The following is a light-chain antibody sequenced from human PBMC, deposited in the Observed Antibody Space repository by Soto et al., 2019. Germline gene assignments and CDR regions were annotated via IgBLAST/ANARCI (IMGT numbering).Light chain of an antibody. CDR1: QSISNH. V-gene: IGKV1-39*02. J-gene: IGKJ5*01. Sequence: DIQMTQSPSSLSASVEDRVIITCRASQSISNHLNWYQQKPGKAPKLLIFAASSLQSGVPSRFSGSRSGPDFTLAITRLEPEDFAVYYCQEHGSSRTFGQGTRLEIK. CDR2: AAS. CDR3: QEHGSSRT.